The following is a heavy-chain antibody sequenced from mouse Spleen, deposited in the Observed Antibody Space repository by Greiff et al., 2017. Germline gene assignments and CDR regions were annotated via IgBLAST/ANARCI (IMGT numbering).Heavy chain of an antibody. CDR3: VRGSNSNYVGYFDV. CDR1: GFTFNTYA. Sequence: EVQVVESGGGLVKPKGSLKLSCAASGFTFNTYAMHWVRQAPGKGLEWVARIRSKSSNYATYYADYVKDRFTISRDDSQSMLYLQMNNLKTEDTAMYYCVRGSNSNYVGYFDVWGTGTTVTVSS. J-gene: IGHJ1*03. V-gene: IGHV10-3*01. D-gene: IGHD2-5*01. CDR2: IRSKSSNYAT.